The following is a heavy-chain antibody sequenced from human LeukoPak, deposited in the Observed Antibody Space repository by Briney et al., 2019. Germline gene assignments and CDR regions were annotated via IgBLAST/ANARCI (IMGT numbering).Heavy chain of an antibody. CDR2: IYSGGST. Sequence: GGSLRLSCAASGFTVSSNYMSWVRQAPGKGLEWVSVIYSGGSTYYADSVKGRFTISRHNSKNTLYLQMNSLRAEDTAVYYCARGAKRTYYYDSSGYYGFYWGQGTLVTVSS. CDR1: GFTVSSNY. CDR3: ARGAKRTYYYDSSGYYGFY. D-gene: IGHD3-22*01. J-gene: IGHJ4*02. V-gene: IGHV3-53*04.